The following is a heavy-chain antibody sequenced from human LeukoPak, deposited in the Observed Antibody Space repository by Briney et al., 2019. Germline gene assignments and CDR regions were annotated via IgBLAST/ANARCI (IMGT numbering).Heavy chain of an antibody. D-gene: IGHD2-15*01. CDR3: ARYCSGGSCFWGFDY. V-gene: IGHV4-59*01. CDR1: GGSISSYY. J-gene: IGHJ4*02. Sequence: SETLPLPYTVSGGSISSYYWSWIRQPPGKGLEWIGYIYYGGSTNYNPSLKSRVTISVDTSKNQFSLKLSFVTAADTAVYFCARYCSGGSCFWGFDYSGKGTLVTVSS. CDR2: IYYGGST.